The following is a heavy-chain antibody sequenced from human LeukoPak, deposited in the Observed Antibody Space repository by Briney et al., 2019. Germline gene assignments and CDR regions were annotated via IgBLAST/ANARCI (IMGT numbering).Heavy chain of an antibody. CDR2: ISDSGGGT. D-gene: IGHD3-10*01. J-gene: IGHJ4*02. V-gene: IGHV3-23*01. Sequence: PGGSLRLSCAASGFTFSSCAMSWVRQAPGKGLEWGSTISDSGGGTYYADSVKGRFTISRDNSNNTLFLQMNSLRAEDTALYYCAKGPYMIRGDCDFDYWGQGTLVTVSS. CDR1: GFTFSSCA. CDR3: AKGPYMIRGDCDFDY.